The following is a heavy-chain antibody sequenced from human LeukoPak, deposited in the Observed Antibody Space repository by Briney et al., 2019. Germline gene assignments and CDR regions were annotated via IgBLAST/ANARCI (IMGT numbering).Heavy chain of an antibody. J-gene: IGHJ4*02. CDR1: GYTFTDYN. D-gene: IGHD3-3*01. V-gene: IGHV1-2*02. CDR2: INPNSGGT. Sequence: ASVKVSCKAFGYTFTDYNIHWVRQAPGQGLEWMGWINPNSGGTTYSQRFQGRVTMTRDTSISTAYMELSRLRSDDTAVYYCARTPTITNVVSWGQGTLVTVSS. CDR3: ARTPTITNVVS.